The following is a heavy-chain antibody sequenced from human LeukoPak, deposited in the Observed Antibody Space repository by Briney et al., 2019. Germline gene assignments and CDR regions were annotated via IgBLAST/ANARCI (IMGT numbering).Heavy chain of an antibody. CDR2: ISYDGSNK. CDR3: ATPPNMKGGGIAAAGNFNWFDP. J-gene: IGHJ5*02. D-gene: IGHD6-13*01. CDR1: GFTFSSYG. Sequence: PGGSLRLSCAASGFTFSSYGMHWVRQAPGKGLEWVAVISYDGSNKYYADSVKGRFTISRDNSKNTLYLQMNSLRAEDTAVYYCATPPNMKGGGIAAAGNFNWFDPWGQGTLVTVSS. V-gene: IGHV3-30*03.